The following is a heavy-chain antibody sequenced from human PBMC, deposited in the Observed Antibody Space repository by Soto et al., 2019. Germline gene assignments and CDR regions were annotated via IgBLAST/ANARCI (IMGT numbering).Heavy chain of an antibody. D-gene: IGHD1-26*01. CDR1: GYSLTELA. CDR3: ARGVTAGVDY. CDR2: IQPSSGRT. J-gene: IGHJ4*02. V-gene: IGHV1-8*01. Sequence: ASLQVSCADSGYSLTELASNCVRQTTGQGLEWMGWIQPSSGRTGYAQKFQGRVTMTRDTSINTAYMELSSLTSDDTAFYYCARGVTAGVDYWGQGTLVNVSS.